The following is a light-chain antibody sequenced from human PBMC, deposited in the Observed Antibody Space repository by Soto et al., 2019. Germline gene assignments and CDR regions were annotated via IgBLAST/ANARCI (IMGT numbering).Light chain of an antibody. CDR2: RNT. J-gene: IGLJ2*01. CDR3: QVWDSRVV. CDR1: NIGSKN. Sequence: SSELTQPLSVSVALGQTARITCGGNNIGSKNVHWYQQKPGQAPVLVIYRNTNRPSGIPERFSGSNSGNTATLTISRAQAGDEADYYWQVWDSRVVFGGGTKLTVL. V-gene: IGLV3-9*01.